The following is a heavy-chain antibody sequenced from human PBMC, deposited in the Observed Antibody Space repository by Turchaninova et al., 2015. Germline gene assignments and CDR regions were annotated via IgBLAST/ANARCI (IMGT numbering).Heavy chain of an antibody. D-gene: IGHD6-6*01. CDR3: MTRSIAAQYS. J-gene: IGHJ4*02. Sequence: EVQLVESGGGWVKPGESLRLSCAFSGFTFSNTWLSWVRQAPGQGLAWVGRIKSNADVGKREYASPGKDRFTISRDDSKNTLYLEMNSLKTEDTAVYYGMTRSIAAQYSWGQGTLVTVSS. CDR1: GFTFSNTW. V-gene: IGHV3-15*01. CDR2: IKSNADVGKR.